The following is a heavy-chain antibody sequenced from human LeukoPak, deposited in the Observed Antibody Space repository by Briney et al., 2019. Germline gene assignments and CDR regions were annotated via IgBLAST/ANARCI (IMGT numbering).Heavy chain of an antibody. J-gene: IGHJ1*01. CDR2: IKQDGSGK. V-gene: IGHV3-7*01. CDR3: ARVHSGGSYYAGAEYFQH. CDR1: GFTFSSYW. D-gene: IGHD1-26*01. Sequence: PGGSLRLSCAASGFTFSSYWMSWVRQAPGKGLEWVANIKQDGSGKYYVDSVKGRFTISRDNAKSSLYLQMNSLRAEDTAVYYCARVHSGGSYYAGAEYFQHWGQGTLVTVSS.